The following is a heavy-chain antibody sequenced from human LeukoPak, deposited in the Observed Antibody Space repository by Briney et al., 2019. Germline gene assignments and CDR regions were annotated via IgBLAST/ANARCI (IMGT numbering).Heavy chain of an antibody. CDR1: GYTFTSYG. CDR3: ARVPIHDFWCGYLHGGLNWFDP. D-gene: IGHD3-3*01. J-gene: IGHJ5*02. V-gene: IGHV1-18*01. Sequence: ASVKVSCKASGYTFTSYGISWVRQAPGQGLEWMGWISAYNGNTNYAQKLQGRVTMTTDTSTSTAYMELRSLRSDDTAVYYCARVPIHDFWCGYLHGGLNWFDPWGQGTLVTVSS. CDR2: ISAYNGNT.